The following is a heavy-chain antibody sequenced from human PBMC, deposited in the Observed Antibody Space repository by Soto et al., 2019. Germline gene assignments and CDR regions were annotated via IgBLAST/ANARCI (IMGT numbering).Heavy chain of an antibody. D-gene: IGHD4-17*01. J-gene: IGHJ4*02. CDR3: ARRGDYESY. CDR1: GGSFSGYY. Sequence: SETLSLTCAVYGGSFSGYYWSWIRQPPGKGLEWIGEINHSGSTNYNPSLKSRVTISVDTSKNQFSLKLSSVTAADTAVYYCARRGDYESYWGQGTLVTVSS. CDR2: INHSGST. V-gene: IGHV4-34*01.